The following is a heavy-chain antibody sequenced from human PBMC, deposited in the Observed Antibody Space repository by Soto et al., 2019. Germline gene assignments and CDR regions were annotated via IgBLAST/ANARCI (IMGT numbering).Heavy chain of an antibody. CDR1: GYTFTSYG. V-gene: IGHV1-18*01. CDR2: ISAYNGNT. Sequence: QVQLVQSGAEVKKPGASVKVSCKASGYTFTSYGISWVRQAPGQGLEWMGWISAYNGNTNYAQKLQGRVTMTTDTTTSTADMELRSLRSDDTVVYYCARSYGGGDCYSVYYYYGMDVWGQGTTVTVSS. D-gene: IGHD2-21*02. J-gene: IGHJ6*02. CDR3: ARSYGGGDCYSVYYYYGMDV.